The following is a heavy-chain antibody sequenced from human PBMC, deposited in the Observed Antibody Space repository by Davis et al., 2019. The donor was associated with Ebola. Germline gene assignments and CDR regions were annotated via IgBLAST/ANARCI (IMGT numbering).Heavy chain of an antibody. CDR3: ASSIFGVTIMSYFEY. V-gene: IGHV4-34*01. Sequence: SETLSLTCAVYGGSFTGYYWSWVRQTPGRGLEWIGEINHSGTTNYNPSLKSRVTISIDTSKNQFSLKLTSMTAADTAVYYCASSIFGVTIMSYFEYWGRGTPVTVSS. CDR1: GGSFTGYY. CDR2: INHSGTT. J-gene: IGHJ4*02. D-gene: IGHD3-3*01.